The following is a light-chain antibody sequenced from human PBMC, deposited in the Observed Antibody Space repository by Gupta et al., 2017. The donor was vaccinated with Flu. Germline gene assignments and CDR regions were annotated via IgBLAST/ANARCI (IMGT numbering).Light chain of an antibody. CDR1: QSIGTY. Sequence: PSSLSASVGDSVTITCRATQSIGTYLNWYQQEPGKPPKIIIFGASTLQDGVPSRFSGSISGADFTLTIAGLQPGDFATYFCQQSYDTPYTFGQGTKV. CDR2: GAS. CDR3: QQSYDTPYT. V-gene: IGKV1-39*01. J-gene: IGKJ2*01.